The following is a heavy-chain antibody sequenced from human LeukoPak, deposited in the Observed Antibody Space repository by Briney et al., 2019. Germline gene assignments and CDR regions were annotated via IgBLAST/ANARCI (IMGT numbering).Heavy chain of an antibody. Sequence: ASVKVSCKASGYTFTSYDINWVRQATGQGLEWMGWMNPNSGNTGYAQKFQGRVTMTRNTSISTAYMELSSLRSEDTAVYCCARGGYYDSSGYYYVLGIWGQGTMVTVSS. D-gene: IGHD3-22*01. CDR3: ARGGYYDSSGYYYVLGI. J-gene: IGHJ3*02. CDR1: GYTFTSYD. CDR2: MNPNSGNT. V-gene: IGHV1-8*01.